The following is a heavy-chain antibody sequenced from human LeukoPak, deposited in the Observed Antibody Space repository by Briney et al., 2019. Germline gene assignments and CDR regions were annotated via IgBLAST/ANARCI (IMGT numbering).Heavy chain of an antibody. D-gene: IGHD5-18*01. Sequence: PGGSLRLSCAASGFTFSSYGMHWVRQAPGKGLEWVAVISYDGSNKYYADSVKGRFTISRDNSKNTLYLQMNSLRAEDTAVYYCARDVDYGDTAYYYFDYWGQGTLVTVSS. CDR3: ARDVDYGDTAYYYFDY. V-gene: IGHV3-30*03. CDR1: GFTFSSYG. J-gene: IGHJ4*02. CDR2: ISYDGSNK.